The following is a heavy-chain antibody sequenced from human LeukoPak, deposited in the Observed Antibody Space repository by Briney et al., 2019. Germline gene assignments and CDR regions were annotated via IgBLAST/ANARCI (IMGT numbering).Heavy chain of an antibody. CDR1: GGSISSGDYY. CDR3: AGGIVVVPAAGSDAFDI. J-gene: IGHJ3*02. D-gene: IGHD2-2*01. Sequence: SQTLSLTCTVSGGSISSGDYYWSWIRQPPGKGLEWIGSIYYSGSTYYNPSLKSRVTISVDTSKNHFSLKLSSVTAADTAVYYCAGGIVVVPAAGSDAFDIWGQGTMVTVSS. CDR2: IYYSGST. V-gene: IGHV4-30-4*08.